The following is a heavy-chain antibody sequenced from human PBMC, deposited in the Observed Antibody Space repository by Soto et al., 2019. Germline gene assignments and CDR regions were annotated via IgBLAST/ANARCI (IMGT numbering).Heavy chain of an antibody. CDR1: GRSISSSNW. D-gene: IGHD6-19*01. V-gene: IGHV4-4*02. CDR3: ARVGAVAGGDY. Sequence: QVQLQESGPGLVKPSWTLSLTCAVSGRSISSSNWWRWVRQLPGKGLEWIGEIYHSWSTNYNPSRKSRVTKPVDKSRKQFSLTLSAVTAAETAVYYFARVGAVAGGDYWGQGTLVSVSS. CDR2: IYHSWST. J-gene: IGHJ4*02.